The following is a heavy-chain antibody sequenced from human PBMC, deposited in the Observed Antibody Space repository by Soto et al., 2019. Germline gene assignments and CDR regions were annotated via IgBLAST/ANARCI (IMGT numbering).Heavy chain of an antibody. CDR1: GFTLSAYA. J-gene: IGHJ3*02. D-gene: IGHD3-10*01. Sequence: EVQLVESGGGLVQPGGSLRLSCAASGFTLSAYAMSWVRQAPGKGLEWVSTVSRSGAATYYADSVKGRFTISRDTSKNLVFLQLNSRRAEDTAVFYCAKEYFGASDAFDIWGQGTMVTVSS. CDR2: VSRSGAAT. V-gene: IGHV3-23*04. CDR3: AKEYFGASDAFDI.